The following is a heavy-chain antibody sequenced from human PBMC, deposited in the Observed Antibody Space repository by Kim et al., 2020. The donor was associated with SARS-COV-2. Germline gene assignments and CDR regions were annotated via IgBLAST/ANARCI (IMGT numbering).Heavy chain of an antibody. Sequence: SETLSLTCAVYGGSFSGYYWSWIRQPPGKGLEWIGEINHSGSTNYNRSLKSRVTISVDTSKNQFSLKLSSVTAADTAVYYCARAAGIAAAGPVDYWGQGTLVTVSS. CDR1: GGSFSGYY. CDR2: INHSGST. D-gene: IGHD6-13*01. J-gene: IGHJ4*02. CDR3: ARAAGIAAAGPVDY. V-gene: IGHV4-34*01.